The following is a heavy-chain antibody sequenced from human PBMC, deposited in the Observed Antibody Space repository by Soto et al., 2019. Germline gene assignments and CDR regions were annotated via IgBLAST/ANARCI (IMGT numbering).Heavy chain of an antibody. CDR3: ARPKGTYSSGYYYFDF. CDR1: GSTFSTYA. V-gene: IGHV1-69*01. CDR2: IIPLFGTA. J-gene: IGHJ4*01. Sequence: QVQLEQSGVEEKQPGSSVRVSCKTSGSTFSTYAINWVRQAPGQGLEWMGAIIPLFGTADYSQKFQGRVTITADESTSTAYMELSSLRFDDTAVYFCARPKGTYSSGYYYFDFWGHGTLFTVFS. D-gene: IGHD6-19*01.